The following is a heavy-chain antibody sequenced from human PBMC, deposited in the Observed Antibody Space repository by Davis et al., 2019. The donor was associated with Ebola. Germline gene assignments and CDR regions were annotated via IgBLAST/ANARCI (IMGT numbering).Heavy chain of an antibody. Sequence: MPSETLSLTCDVSGASISTGGYYWGWIRQFSGKGLEWIGYMYYDGSAFHNPPLKSRATISLDKSNNQFPLKLRSVTDADTAVYYCARAEVGHASPFDGWGQGTLVTVSS. CDR1: GASISTGGYY. CDR2: MYYDGSA. J-gene: IGHJ4*02. V-gene: IGHV4-31*11. D-gene: IGHD3/OR15-3a*01. CDR3: ARAEVGHASPFDG.